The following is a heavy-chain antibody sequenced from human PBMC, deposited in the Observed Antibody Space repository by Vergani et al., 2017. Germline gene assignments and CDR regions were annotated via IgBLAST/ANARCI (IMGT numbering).Heavy chain of an antibody. Sequence: QITLKESGPTLVKPTQTLTLTCTFSGFSLSTSGVGVGWIRQPPGKALEWLALIYFNDDKRYSPSLKSRLTITKDNSKNQVVLTMTNMDPVDTATYYCAHRGVKGDSGLFDYWGQGTLVTVSS. CDR3: AHRGVKGDSGLFDY. CDR2: IYFNDDK. J-gene: IGHJ4*02. D-gene: IGHD5-12*01. V-gene: IGHV2-5*01. CDR1: GFSLSTSGVG.